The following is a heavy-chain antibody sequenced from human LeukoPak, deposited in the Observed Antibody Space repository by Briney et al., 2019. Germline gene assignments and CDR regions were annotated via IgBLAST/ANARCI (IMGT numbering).Heavy chain of an antibody. CDR1: RFTLSIYS. V-gene: IGHV3-21*01. D-gene: IGHD6-19*01. Sequence: GGSLRLSCAASRFTLSIYSMNWVPHAPEKGREWVSSISSSSSYIYYAASAKGRFTTSTDNATNSLYLQMNSLRAEDTAAYYCARDRGYSSGLPGYWGQGTLVTVSS. CDR3: ARDRGYSSGLPGY. J-gene: IGHJ4*02. CDR2: ISSSSSYI.